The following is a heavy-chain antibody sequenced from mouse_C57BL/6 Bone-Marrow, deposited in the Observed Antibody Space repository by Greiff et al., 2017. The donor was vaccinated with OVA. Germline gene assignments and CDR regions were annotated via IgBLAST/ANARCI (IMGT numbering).Heavy chain of an antibody. CDR3: AREAPYFDV. CDR2: IDPSDSYT. Sequence: VKLQQPGAELVKPGASVKLSCKASGYTFTSYWMQWVKQRPGQGLEWIGEIDPSDSYTNYKQKFKGKATLTVDTSSSTAYMLLSSLTSEYAAVYYGAREAPYFDVWGTGTTVTVSS. V-gene: IGHV1-50*01. J-gene: IGHJ1*03. CDR1: GYTFTSYW.